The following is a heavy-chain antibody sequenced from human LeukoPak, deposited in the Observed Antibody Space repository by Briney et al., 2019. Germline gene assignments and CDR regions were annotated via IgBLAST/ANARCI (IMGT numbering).Heavy chain of an antibody. Sequence: ASVKVSCMASGYTFTGYYMHWVRQAPGQGLEWMGWINPNSGGTNYAQKFQGRVTMTRDTSISTAYMELSRLRSDDTAVYYCARPVVASKSALDYWGQGTLVTVSS. CDR1: GYTFTGYY. CDR3: ARPVVASKSALDY. CDR2: INPNSGGT. J-gene: IGHJ4*02. D-gene: IGHD5-12*01. V-gene: IGHV1-2*02.